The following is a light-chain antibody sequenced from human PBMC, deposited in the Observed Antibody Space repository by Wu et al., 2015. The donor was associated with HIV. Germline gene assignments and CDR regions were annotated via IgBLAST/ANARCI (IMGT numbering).Light chain of an antibody. J-gene: IGKJ4*01. CDR3: HQYNNWPLT. V-gene: IGKV3-15*01. CDR2: GAS. Sequence: EILMTQSPATLSVSPGERATVSCRASQSVDNNVAWYQQKSGQAPRLLIHGASTRATGIPARFSGSGSGTEFTLTISSIQSEDFAVYYCHQYNNWPLTFGGGTMLEIK. CDR1: QSVDNN.